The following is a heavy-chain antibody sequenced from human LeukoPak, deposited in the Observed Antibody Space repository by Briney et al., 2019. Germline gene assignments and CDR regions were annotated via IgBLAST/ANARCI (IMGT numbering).Heavy chain of an antibody. Sequence: GGSLRLSCAASGFTFSDYYMSWIRQAPGKGLEWVSYISSSSSDTNYADFVKGRFTISRDNAKNSLYVQMNSLRAEDTAVYYCARAKYGGYLYFEYWGQGTLVTVSS. D-gene: IGHD5-12*01. CDR1: GFTFSDYY. V-gene: IGHV3-11*05. J-gene: IGHJ4*02. CDR3: ARAKYGGYLYFEY. CDR2: ISSSSSDT.